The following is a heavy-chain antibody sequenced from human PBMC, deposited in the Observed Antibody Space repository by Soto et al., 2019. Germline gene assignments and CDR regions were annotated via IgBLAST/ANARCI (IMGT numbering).Heavy chain of an antibody. CDR3: ARGRTGTTSYFDY. D-gene: IGHD1-1*01. J-gene: IGHJ4*02. V-gene: IGHV1-2*02. CDR1: GYTFTGYY. Sequence: DSVKVSCKASGYTFTGYYLHWVRQAPGQGLEWMGWINPNSGGTNYAQKFQGRVTMTRDTSISTAYMELSRLRSDDTAVYYCARGRTGTTSYFDYWGQGNLVTVYS. CDR2: INPNSGGT.